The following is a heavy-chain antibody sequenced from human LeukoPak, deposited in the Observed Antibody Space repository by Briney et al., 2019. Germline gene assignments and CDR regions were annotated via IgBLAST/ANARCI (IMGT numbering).Heavy chain of an antibody. CDR1: GFTFSGYS. CDR2: FGTRSTSI. J-gene: IGHJ4*02. CDR3: AREVSEGFDF. Sequence: GGSLRLSCTASGFTFSGYSMNWLRQAPGKGLEWVPSFGTRSTSIYHAGSVKGRFAISRDNAKNSLYLQMNSLRAEDTALYYCAREVSEGFDFWGQGTLVTVSS. V-gene: IGHV3-21*01. D-gene: IGHD3-22*01.